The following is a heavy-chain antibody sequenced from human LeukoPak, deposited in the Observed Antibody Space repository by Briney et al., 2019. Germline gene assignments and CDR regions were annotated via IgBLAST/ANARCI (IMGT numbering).Heavy chain of an antibody. D-gene: IGHD3-16*01. CDR3: ARDLRRGAMDY. V-gene: IGHV4-38-2*02. Sequence: SETLSLTCTVSGYSISSGYYWGWIRQPPGKGLEWIGYIYHSGSTYYNPSLKSRVTISVDRSKNQFSLKLSSVTAADTAVYYCARDLRRGAMDYWGQGTLVTVSS. J-gene: IGHJ4*02. CDR2: IYHSGST. CDR1: GYSISSGYY.